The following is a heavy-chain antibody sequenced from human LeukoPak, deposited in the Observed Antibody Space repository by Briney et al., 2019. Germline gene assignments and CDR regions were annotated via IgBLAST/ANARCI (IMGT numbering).Heavy chain of an antibody. V-gene: IGHV3-23*01. Sequence: GGSLRLSCAASGFTFSSYGMSWVRQAPGKGLEWVSAISGSGGSTYYADSVKGRFTISRDNSKNTLYLQMNSLRAEDTAVYYCAKYYDSSGYYSAYYYYYMDVWGKGTTVTIS. D-gene: IGHD3-22*01. CDR3: AKYYDSSGYYSAYYYYYMDV. CDR1: GFTFSSYG. J-gene: IGHJ6*03. CDR2: ISGSGGST.